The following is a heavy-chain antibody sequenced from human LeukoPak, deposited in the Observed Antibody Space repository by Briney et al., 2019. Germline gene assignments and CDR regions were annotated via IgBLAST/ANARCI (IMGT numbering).Heavy chain of an antibody. CDR2: ISGSGGST. Sequence: GGSLRLSCAASGFTLSSYAMSWVRQSPGKGLEWVSVISGSGGSTYYADSVKGRFTISRDNSKNTLYLQMNSLRAEDTAVYYCAKEGGASGSYPFDYWGQGTLVTVSS. CDR1: GFTLSSYA. D-gene: IGHD1-26*01. J-gene: IGHJ4*02. V-gene: IGHV3-23*01. CDR3: AKEGGASGSYPFDY.